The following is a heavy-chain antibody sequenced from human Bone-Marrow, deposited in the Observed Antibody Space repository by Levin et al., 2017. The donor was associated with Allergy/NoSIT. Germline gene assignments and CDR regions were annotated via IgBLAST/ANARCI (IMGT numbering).Heavy chain of an antibody. CDR1: GYTFTSYG. CDR3: ARGVVPAATEDAFDI. Sequence: PGESLKISCKASGYTFTSYGISWVRQAPGQGLEWMGWISAYNGNTNYAQKLQGRVTMTTDTSTSTAYMELRSLRSDDTAVYYCARGVVPAATEDAFDIWGQGTMVTVSS. D-gene: IGHD2-2*01. J-gene: IGHJ3*02. CDR2: ISAYNGNT. V-gene: IGHV1-18*01.